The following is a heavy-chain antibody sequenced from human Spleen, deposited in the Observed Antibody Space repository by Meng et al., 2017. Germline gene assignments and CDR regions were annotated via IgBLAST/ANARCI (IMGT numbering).Heavy chain of an antibody. J-gene: IGHJ4*02. CDR1: GFAFSSCW. Sequence: GESLKISCAASGFAFSSCWMSWVRQAPGRGLEWVANIKQDGSENYYVDSVKGRFTISRDNTKNSLYLQMDSLRAEDTAVYYCARKLHDILTGYPDYWGQGTLVTVS. CDR3: ARKLHDILTGYPDY. V-gene: IGHV3-7*01. D-gene: IGHD3-9*01. CDR2: IKQDGSEN.